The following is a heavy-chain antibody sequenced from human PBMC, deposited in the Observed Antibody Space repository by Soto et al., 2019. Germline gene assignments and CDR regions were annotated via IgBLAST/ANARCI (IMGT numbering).Heavy chain of an antibody. J-gene: IGHJ3*02. CDR3: ARRQDYYDSSGYYNDAFDM. D-gene: IGHD3-22*01. CDR2: IYHSGST. V-gene: IGHV4-39*01. CDR1: GGSLSSSSYY. Sequence: SETLSLTCTVSGGSLSSSSYYWGWILQPPGKGLEWIGSIYHSGSTYYNPSLKSRVTISVDTSKNQFSLTLSSVPAADTAVYYCARRQDYYDSSGYYNDAFDMWGQGTLVTVS.